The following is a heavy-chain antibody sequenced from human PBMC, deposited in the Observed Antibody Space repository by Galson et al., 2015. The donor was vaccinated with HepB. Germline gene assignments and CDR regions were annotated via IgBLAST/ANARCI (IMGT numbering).Heavy chain of an antibody. CDR1: GFTLSSYA. V-gene: IGHV3-23*01. D-gene: IGHD2-21*01. J-gene: IGHJ4*02. Sequence: SLRLSCAVSGFTLSSYAMTWVRQAPGKALEWVSGFSGSGGGTYYADSVKGRFTISRDNSKNTLYLQMNSLRAEDTAVYYCAKGLDTCECWGQGTLVSVSS. CDR3: AKGLDTCEC. CDR2: FSGSGGGT.